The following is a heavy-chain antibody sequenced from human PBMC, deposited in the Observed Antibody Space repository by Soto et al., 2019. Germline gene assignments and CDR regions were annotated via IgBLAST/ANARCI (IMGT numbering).Heavy chain of an antibody. J-gene: IGHJ4*02. CDR1: GYTFTSYA. Sequence: ASVKVSCKASGYTFTSYAMHWVRQAPGQRLAWIGWINAGNGNTKYSQKFQGRVTITRDTSASTAYMELSSLRSEDTAVYYCARVRSATLALDPYFDYWGQGTLVTVPS. CDR2: INAGNGNT. V-gene: IGHV1-3*01. CDR3: ARVRSATLALDPYFDY. D-gene: IGHD3-3*01.